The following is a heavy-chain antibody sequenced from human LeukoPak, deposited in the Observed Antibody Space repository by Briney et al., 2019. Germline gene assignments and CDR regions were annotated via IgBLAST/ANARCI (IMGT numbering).Heavy chain of an antibody. D-gene: IGHD1-26*01. Sequence: ASVKVSCKASGYTFTAYYIHWVRQAPGQGLEWIGRINPNSGDTNYAQKFQGSVTLTRDTSINTAYMELSRLRSDDTAVYYCAKLGIGSTTRAWFDPWGQGTLVTVSS. CDR1: GYTFTAYY. CDR3: AKLGIGSTTRAWFDP. CDR2: INPNSGDT. V-gene: IGHV1-2*06. J-gene: IGHJ5*02.